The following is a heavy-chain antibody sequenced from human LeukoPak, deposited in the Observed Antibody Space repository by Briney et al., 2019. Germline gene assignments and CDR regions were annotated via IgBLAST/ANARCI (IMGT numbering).Heavy chain of an antibody. CDR1: GFTFGTFW. J-gene: IGHJ4*02. CDR2: INQGGET. D-gene: IGHD3-16*02. CDR3: AKDSSDYVWGSYRYFDY. V-gene: IGHV3-7*03. Sequence: PGGSLRLSCEASGFTFGTFWMSWVRQAPGKRLEWVANINQGGETDYVDSVKGRLTISRDNAKNSLYLQMNSLRAEDMALYYCAKDSSDYVWGSYRYFDYWGQGTLVTVSS.